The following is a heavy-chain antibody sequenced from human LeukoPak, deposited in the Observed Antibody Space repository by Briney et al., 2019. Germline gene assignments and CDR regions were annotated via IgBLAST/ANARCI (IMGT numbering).Heavy chain of an antibody. V-gene: IGHV3-23*01. J-gene: IGHJ4*02. CDR3: AQFGPGMAVGDY. Sequence: PGGSLRLSCVASGFTFSTYAMSWVRQAPGKGLEWVSAISSSRTTYYADSVKGRFTISRDNSENTVYLQMNSLRAEDTAVYYCAQFGPGMAVGDYWGQGTLVTVSS. D-gene: IGHD2-8*01. CDR1: GFTFSTYA. CDR2: ISSSRTT.